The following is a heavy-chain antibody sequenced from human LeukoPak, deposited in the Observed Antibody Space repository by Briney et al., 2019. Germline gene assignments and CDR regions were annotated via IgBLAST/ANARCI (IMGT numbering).Heavy chain of an antibody. CDR1: GGSVSSTSW. D-gene: IGHD2-2*01. CDR2: VFYSGST. Sequence: SETLPLTCAVSGGSVSSTSWWTWLRQPPGKGLEWIGEVFYSGSTNYSPSLKSRVTISVDESRNQFSLDLTAVTAVDTAVYYCARSRRCCSDTSCSDAIDIWGQGTMVTVSS. CDR3: ARSRRCCSDTSCSDAIDI. J-gene: IGHJ3*02. V-gene: IGHV4-4*02.